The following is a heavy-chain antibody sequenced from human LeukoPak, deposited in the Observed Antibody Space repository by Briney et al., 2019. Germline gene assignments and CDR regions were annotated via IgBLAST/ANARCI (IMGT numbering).Heavy chain of an antibody. D-gene: IGHD3-16*02. CDR2: ISAYNGNT. CDR1: GYTFTGYY. J-gene: IGHJ4*02. V-gene: IGHV1-18*04. CDR3: ARNYDYVWGSYRLDY. Sequence: ASVKVSCKASGYTFTGYYMHWVRQAPGQGLEWMGWISAYNGNTNYAQKLQGRVTMTTDTSTSTAYMELRSLRSDDTAVYYCARNYDYVWGSYRLDYWGQGTLVTVSS.